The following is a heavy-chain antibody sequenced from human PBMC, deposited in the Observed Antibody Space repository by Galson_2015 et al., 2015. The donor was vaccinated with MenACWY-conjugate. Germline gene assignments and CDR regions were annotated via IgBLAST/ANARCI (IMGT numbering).Heavy chain of an antibody. V-gene: IGHV3-30*04. CDR3: ARDDNGVLRYFDRGQRGAFDC. D-gene: IGHD3-9*01. Sequence: SLRLSCAASGFTFSSYAMHLVRQAPGKGLEWVAVISYDGSNKYYADSVKGRFTISRDNSKNTLYLQMNSLRAEDTAVYYCARDDNGVLRYFDRGQRGAFDCSGQGPLVTVSS. J-gene: IGHJ4*02. CDR2: ISYDGSNK. CDR1: GFTFSSYA.